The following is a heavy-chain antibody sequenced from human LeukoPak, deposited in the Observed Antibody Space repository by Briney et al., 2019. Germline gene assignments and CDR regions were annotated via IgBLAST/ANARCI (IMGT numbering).Heavy chain of an antibody. D-gene: IGHD3-10*01. CDR3: ARDFAREFTIDY. CDR1: GFTFSNYN. CDR2: ISSSSNII. Sequence: PGGSLRLSCAASGFTFSNYNMNWVRQPPGKGLQWVSYISSSSNIIYYADSVKGRFTISRDNAKNSLFLQMNSLRAEDTAVYYCARDFAREFTIDYWGQGNLVTVSS. J-gene: IGHJ4*02. V-gene: IGHV3-48*01.